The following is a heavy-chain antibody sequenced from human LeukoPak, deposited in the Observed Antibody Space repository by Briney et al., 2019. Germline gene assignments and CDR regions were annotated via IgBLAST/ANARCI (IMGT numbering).Heavy chain of an antibody. D-gene: IGHD3-10*01. Sequence: PGKSLRLSCAASGFTFSNYAMHWVRQAPGKGLEWVSLISSGGTYEYYADSVKGRFTISRDNSKNTLYLQLNSLRAEDTAVYYCARDSTYYYDSGSSGPHYFDNWGQGAPVTVSS. CDR3: ARDSTYYYDSGSSGPHYFDN. V-gene: IGHV3-30*01. CDR1: GFTFSNYA. J-gene: IGHJ4*02. CDR2: ISSGGTYE.